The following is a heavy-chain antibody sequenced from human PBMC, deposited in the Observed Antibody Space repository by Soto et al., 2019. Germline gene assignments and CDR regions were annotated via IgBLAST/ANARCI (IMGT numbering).Heavy chain of an antibody. J-gene: IGHJ6*03. D-gene: IGHD5-12*01. V-gene: IGHV3-23*01. CDR3: AKGLLGGYDIYYYYYMDV. CDR1: GFTFSSYA. Sequence: GSLRLSCAASGFTFSSYAMSWVRQAPGKGLEWVSAITGSGGSTYYADSVKGRFTISRDNSKNTLYLQMNSLRAEDTAVYYCAKGLLGGYDIYYYYYMDVWGKGTTVTVSS. CDR2: ITGSGGST.